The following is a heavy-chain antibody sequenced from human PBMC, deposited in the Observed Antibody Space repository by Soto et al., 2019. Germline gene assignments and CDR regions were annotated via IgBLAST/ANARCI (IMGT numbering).Heavy chain of an antibody. CDR1: GASVKTGGYY. J-gene: IGHJ4*02. CDR2: IYYSGST. CDR3: ARSVPTFLYYFDY. V-gene: IGHV4-31*03. Sequence: SETLSLTCTVSGASVKTGGYYWTWIRQFPGKGLEWIGYIYYSGSTYYNPSLKSRVTISVDTSKNQFSLKLSSVTAADSAVYYCARSVPTFLYYFDYWGQGTLVTVSS.